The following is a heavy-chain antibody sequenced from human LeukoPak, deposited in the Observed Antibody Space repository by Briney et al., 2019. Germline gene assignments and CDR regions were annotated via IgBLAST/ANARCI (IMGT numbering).Heavy chain of an antibody. CDR3: AREYSSSGGDWFDP. CDR1: GYTFTSYG. Sequence: ASVKVSCKASGYTFTSYGISWVRQAPGQGLEWMGWISAYNGNTNYAQKLQGRVTMTTDTSTSTAYIELRSLRSDDTAVYYCAREYSSSGGDWFDPWGQGTLVTVSS. V-gene: IGHV1-18*01. D-gene: IGHD6-13*01. J-gene: IGHJ5*02. CDR2: ISAYNGNT.